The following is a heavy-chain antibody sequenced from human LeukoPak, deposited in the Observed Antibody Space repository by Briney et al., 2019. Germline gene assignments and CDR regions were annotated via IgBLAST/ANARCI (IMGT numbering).Heavy chain of an antibody. J-gene: IGHJ6*03. CDR3: ARGQGSCSSTSCYGWNYYYYYYMDV. Sequence: RPSETLSLTCTVSGGSISSYYWSWIRQPPGKGLEWIGYIYYSGSTNYNPSLKSRVTISVDTSKNQFSLKLSSVTAADTAVYYCARGQGSCSSTSCYGWNYYYYYYMDVWGKGTTVTVSS. CDR2: IYYSGST. V-gene: IGHV4-59*12. CDR1: GGSISSYY. D-gene: IGHD2-2*01.